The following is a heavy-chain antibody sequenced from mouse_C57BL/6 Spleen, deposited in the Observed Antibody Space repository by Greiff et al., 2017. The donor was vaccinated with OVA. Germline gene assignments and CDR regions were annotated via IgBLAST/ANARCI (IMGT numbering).Heavy chain of an antibody. CDR1: GYTFTSYW. CDR2: IYPGSGST. V-gene: IGHV1-55*01. Sequence: QVQLQQPGAELVKPGASVKMSCKASGYTFTSYWITWVKQRPGQGLEWIGDIYPGSGSTNYNEKFKSKATLTVDTSSSTAHMQLSSLTSEDSAVYYCARTDYYGSSYGYWYFDVWGTGTTVTVSS. D-gene: IGHD1-1*01. J-gene: IGHJ1*03. CDR3: ARTDYYGSSYGYWYFDV.